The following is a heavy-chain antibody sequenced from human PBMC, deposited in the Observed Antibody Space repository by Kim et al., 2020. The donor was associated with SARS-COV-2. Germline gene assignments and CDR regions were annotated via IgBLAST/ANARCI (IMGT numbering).Heavy chain of an antibody. Sequence: SVKGRFTISRDNAKNSLYLQMNSLRAEDTAVYYCAGKIVGATKGIGAFDIWGQGTMVTVSS. V-gene: IGHV3-21*01. D-gene: IGHD1-26*01. CDR3: AGKIVGATKGIGAFDI. J-gene: IGHJ3*02.